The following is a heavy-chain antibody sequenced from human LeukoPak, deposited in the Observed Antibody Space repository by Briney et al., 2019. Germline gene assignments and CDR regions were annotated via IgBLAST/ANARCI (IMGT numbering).Heavy chain of an antibody. V-gene: IGHV4-4*02. CDR2: IYHSGST. J-gene: IGHJ5*02. D-gene: IGHD3-10*01. CDR1: GGSISSSNW. CDR3: ARGVTMVRGVIMFPLYWFDP. Sequence: SETLSLTCAVAGGSISSSNWWSCVRQPPGKGLEWIGEIYHSGSTIYNPSLKSRVTISVGKSKNQFSLKLSSVTAADTAVYYCARGVTMVRGVIMFPLYWFDPWGQGTLVTVSS.